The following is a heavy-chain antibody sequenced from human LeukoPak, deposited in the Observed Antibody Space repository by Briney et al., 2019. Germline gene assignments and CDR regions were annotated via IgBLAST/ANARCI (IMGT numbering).Heavy chain of an antibody. CDR3: ARSSGYYDSSGYYRNYYYYYMDV. D-gene: IGHD3-22*01. CDR2: INHSGST. CDR1: GGSFSGYY. J-gene: IGHJ6*03. Sequence: SETLSLTCAVYGGSFSGYYWSWIRQPPGKGLEWIGEINHSGSTNYNPSLKSRVTISVDTSKNQFSLKLSSVTAADTAVYYCARSSGYYDSSGYYRNYYYYYMDVWGKGTTVTISS. V-gene: IGHV4-34*01.